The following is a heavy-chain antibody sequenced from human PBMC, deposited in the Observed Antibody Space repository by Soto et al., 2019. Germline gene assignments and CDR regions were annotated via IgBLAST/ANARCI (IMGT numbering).Heavy chain of an antibody. D-gene: IGHD6-13*01. J-gene: IGHJ4*02. V-gene: IGHV4-4*02. CDR3: ARYNAASGTYYFDY. CDR2: IYHSGSA. CDR1: GGSVSSTYW. Sequence: QVELQESGPGLVKPSGTLSLTCAVSGGSVSSTYWWSWVRQPPGKGLEWIGEIYHSGSANYNPSLKSRVTTSVDNSKNQSSLNLNSVTAADTAVYYCARYNAASGTYYFDYWGQGTLVTVSS.